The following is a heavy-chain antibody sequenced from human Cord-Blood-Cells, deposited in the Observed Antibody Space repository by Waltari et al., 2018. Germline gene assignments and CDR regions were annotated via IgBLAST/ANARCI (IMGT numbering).Heavy chain of an antibody. J-gene: IGHJ3*02. V-gene: IGHV1-2*02. CDR2: INPNSGCT. CDR3: ARGRFHDPGDPDAFDI. CDR1: GHTFTGYY. D-gene: IGHD3-10*01. Sequence: QVQLVQSGAEVKKPGASVKVSCKASGHTFTGYYMHWVRQAPGQGLEWMGWINPNSGCTNYAQKFQGRVTMTRDTSISTAYMELSRLRSDDTAVYYCARGRFHDPGDPDAFDIWGQGTMVTVSS.